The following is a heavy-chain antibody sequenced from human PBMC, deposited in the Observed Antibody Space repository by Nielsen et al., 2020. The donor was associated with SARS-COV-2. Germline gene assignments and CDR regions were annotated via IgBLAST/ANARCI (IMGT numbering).Heavy chain of an antibody. CDR2: ISWNSGSI. J-gene: IGHJ2*01. D-gene: IGHD4-17*01. Sequence: SLKISCEISGFVFDDYAMHWVRQAPGKGLEWVSGISWNSGSIGYADSVKGRFTISRDNAKNSLYLQMNSLRAEDTALYYCAKEFDDYGPLGLYWYFDLWGRGTLVTVSS. CDR1: GFVFDDYA. V-gene: IGHV3-9*01. CDR3: AKEFDDYGPLGLYWYFDL.